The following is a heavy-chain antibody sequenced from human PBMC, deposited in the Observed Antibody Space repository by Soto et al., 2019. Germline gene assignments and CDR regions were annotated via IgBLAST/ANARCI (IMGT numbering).Heavy chain of an antibody. Sequence: LRLSCAASGFTFSSYGMHWVRQAPGKGLEWVAVISYDGSNKYYADSVKGRFTISRDNSKNTLYLQMNSLRAEDTAVYYCAKVVIVGAKGEWNYFDYWGQGTLVTVSS. CDR1: GFTFSSYG. J-gene: IGHJ4*02. CDR2: ISYDGSNK. V-gene: IGHV3-30*18. D-gene: IGHD1-26*01. CDR3: AKVVIVGAKGEWNYFDY.